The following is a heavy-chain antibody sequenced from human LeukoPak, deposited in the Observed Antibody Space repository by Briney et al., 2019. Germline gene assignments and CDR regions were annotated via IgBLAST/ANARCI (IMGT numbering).Heavy chain of an antibody. CDR2: INSRSNYI. V-gene: IGHV3-21*01. CDR3: VRGVDSSGSLDY. D-gene: IGHD6-19*01. Sequence: GGSLRLSCAASGFTFRSYSMDWVRQAPGKGLEWVSSINSRSNYISYADSVRGRFTISRDNAKTSLYLQMNSLRAEDTAAYYCVRGVDSSGSLDYWGQGTLVTVSS. CDR1: GFTFRSYS. J-gene: IGHJ4*02.